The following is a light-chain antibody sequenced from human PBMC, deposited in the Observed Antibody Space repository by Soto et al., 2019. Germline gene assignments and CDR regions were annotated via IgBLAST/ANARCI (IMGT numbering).Light chain of an antibody. CDR3: QQYGRSPTT. Sequence: IVLTQSPAILSLSPGEISTLYCGPSQSVSTNYLAWYQQKPGQAPRLLIYGASSRATGIPDRFSGSGSGTDFTLTISRLEPEDFAVYYCQQYGRSPTTFGQGTKVDIK. CDR2: GAS. J-gene: IGKJ1*01. CDR1: QSVSTNY. V-gene: IGKV3-20*01.